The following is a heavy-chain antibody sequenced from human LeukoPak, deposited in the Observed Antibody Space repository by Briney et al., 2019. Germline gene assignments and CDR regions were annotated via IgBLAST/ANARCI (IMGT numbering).Heavy chain of an antibody. Sequence: PLGALRLSCAASGFTFNNYAMSWVRQAPGKGLEWVSAISASGGTTYYADSVKGRYTISRDNSENTLFLQMNSLRAEDTAVYYCAKEPREYCSSTSCPNWFDSWGQGTLVTVSS. V-gene: IGHV3-23*01. CDR1: GFTFNNYA. CDR2: ISASGGTT. D-gene: IGHD2-2*01. CDR3: AKEPREYCSSTSCPNWFDS. J-gene: IGHJ5*01.